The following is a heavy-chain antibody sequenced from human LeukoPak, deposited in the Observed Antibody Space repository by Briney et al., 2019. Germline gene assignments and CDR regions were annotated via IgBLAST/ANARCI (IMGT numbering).Heavy chain of an antibody. CDR2: IHQDGNEQ. CDR3: SNGIYSSSY. J-gene: IGHJ4*02. Sequence: GGSLRLSCAASGFTFTHYWMCWVRQAPGKGLEWVANIHQDGNEQYYLDSVEGRFTISRDNAKNSLYLQMDNLRAEDTAVYYCSNGIYSSSYWGRGTLVTVSS. D-gene: IGHD6-6*01. V-gene: IGHV3-7*01. CDR1: GFTFTHYW.